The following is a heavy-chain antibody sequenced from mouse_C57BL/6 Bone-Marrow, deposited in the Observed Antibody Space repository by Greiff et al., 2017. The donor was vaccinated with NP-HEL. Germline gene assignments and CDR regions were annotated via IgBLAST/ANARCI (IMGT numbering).Heavy chain of an antibody. CDR3: ARTYDYPDFDG. V-gene: IGHV1-55*01. J-gene: IGHJ2*01. CDR1: GYTFTSYW. D-gene: IGHD2-4*01. CDR2: IYPGSGST. Sequence: VQLKESGAELVKPGASVKMSCKASGYTFTSYWITWVKQRPGQGLEWIGDIYPGSGSTNYNEKFKSKATLTVDTSSSTAYMQLSSLTSEDSAVYDCARTYDYPDFDGGGKGTTLTVAS.